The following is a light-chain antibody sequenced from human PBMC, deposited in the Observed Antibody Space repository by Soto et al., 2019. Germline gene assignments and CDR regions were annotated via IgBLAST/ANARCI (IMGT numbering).Light chain of an antibody. J-gene: IGLJ1*01. CDR1: STKIENYY. CDR3: GTWDSSLSAGV. CDR2: ENN. Sequence: QSVLTQPPSVSAAPGQKVTISCSGSSTKIENYYVSWYQQFPGTAPKLLIYENNKRPSGIPDRISGSKSGTSATLGITGLQTGDEADYYCGTWDSSLSAGVFGTGTKVTVL. V-gene: IGLV1-51*02.